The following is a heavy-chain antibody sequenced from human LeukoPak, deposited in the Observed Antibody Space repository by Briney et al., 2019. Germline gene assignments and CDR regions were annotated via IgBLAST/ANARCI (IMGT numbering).Heavy chain of an antibody. Sequence: GGSLRLSCEGSGFPFSSYEMNWLRQAPGKGLEWVSHIDSGGITIYYADSVKGRFTISRDNAKNSIYLQTDSLRVEDTAIYYCARDSVGDLLDYWGQGTPVTVSS. J-gene: IGHJ4*02. CDR1: GFPFSSYE. V-gene: IGHV3-48*03. CDR3: ARDSVGDLLDY. D-gene: IGHD4-17*01. CDR2: IDSGGITI.